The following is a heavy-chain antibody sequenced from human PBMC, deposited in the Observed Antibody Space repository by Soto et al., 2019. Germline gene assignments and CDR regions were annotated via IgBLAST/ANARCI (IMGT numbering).Heavy chain of an antibody. Sequence: GESLKISCAASGFTFSTYAMSWVRQAPGKGLEWVSGISGSGGSTYYADSVKGRFTISRDNSNNTLYLQMSSLRAEDTAVYYCAKDRKSGSGWYWDYWGQGTLVTVSS. CDR3: AKDRKSGSGWYWDY. V-gene: IGHV3-23*01. CDR2: ISGSGGST. D-gene: IGHD6-19*01. CDR1: GFTFSTYA. J-gene: IGHJ4*02.